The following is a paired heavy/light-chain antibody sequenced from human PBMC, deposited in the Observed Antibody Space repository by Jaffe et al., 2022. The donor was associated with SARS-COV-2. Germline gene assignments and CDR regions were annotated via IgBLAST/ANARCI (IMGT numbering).Heavy chain of an antibody. CDR3: ARHRIGVRAFDF. J-gene: IGHJ3*01. CDR2: IKLDGSDK. Sequence: EVQLVESGGRLVRPGGSLRLSCAASGFTFSAYWMSWVRQAPGKGLEWVAAIKLDGSDKYYVDSVKGRFTISKDNVENSLYLQMNSLRAEDTAVYYCARHRIGVRAFDFWGQGTMITVSS. V-gene: IGHV3-7*01. CDR1: GFTFSAYW. D-gene: IGHD3-10*01.
Light chain of an antibody. CDR1: QSIGRF. Sequence: TQMTQSPSSLSASVGDRVTIICRASQSIGRFVYWYQQKPGKAPNLLIYDASTLQSGVPSRFSGSGSETDFTLTISSLQPEDFATYYCQQSHSVPWTFGRGTRVEIK. CDR3: QQSHSVPWT. J-gene: IGKJ1*01. V-gene: IGKV1-39*01. CDR2: DAS.